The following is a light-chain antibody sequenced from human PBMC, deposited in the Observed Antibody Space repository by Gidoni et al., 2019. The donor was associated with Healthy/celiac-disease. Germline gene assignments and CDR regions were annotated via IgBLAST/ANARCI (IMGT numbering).Light chain of an antibody. Sequence: SYELTQPPSVSVSPGQTASITCSGDKLGDKYACWYQQKPGQSPVLVIYQDSKRPSGIPARFSGSNSGNTATLTISGTQAMDEADYYCQAWDSSLVFGGGTKLTVL. CDR1: KLGDKY. CDR2: QDS. J-gene: IGLJ2*01. V-gene: IGLV3-1*01. CDR3: QAWDSSLV.